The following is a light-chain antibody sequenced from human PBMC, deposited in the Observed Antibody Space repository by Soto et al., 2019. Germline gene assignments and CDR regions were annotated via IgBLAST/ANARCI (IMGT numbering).Light chain of an antibody. CDR2: EVS. J-gene: IGLJ1*01. Sequence: QSVLTQPASVSGSAGQSITISCTGTSSDVGGYNYVSWYQQQSGKAPKLMIHEVSNRPSGVSNRFSGSKSGNTASLTISGLQAEDEADYYCSSYTSSNTLEVFGSGTKVTVL. CDR1: SSDVGGYNY. V-gene: IGLV2-14*01. CDR3: SSYTSSNTLEV.